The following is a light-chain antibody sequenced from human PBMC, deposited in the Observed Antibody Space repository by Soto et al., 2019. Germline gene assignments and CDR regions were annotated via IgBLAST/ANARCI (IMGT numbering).Light chain of an antibody. J-gene: IGKJ1*01. CDR3: QQYDSVLGT. Sequence: TQSPATLSASVGDSVTITCRASQSISHWLAWYQQKPGKAPKFLIYDASSLESGVPSRFSGSGSGTELTLTISSLQPDDFATYYCQQYDSVLGTFGPGTKVDIK. CDR1: QSISHW. V-gene: IGKV1-5*01. CDR2: DAS.